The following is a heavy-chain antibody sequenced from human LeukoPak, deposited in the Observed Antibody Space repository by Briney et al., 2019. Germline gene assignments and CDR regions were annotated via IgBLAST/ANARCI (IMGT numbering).Heavy chain of an antibody. V-gene: IGHV3-48*03. CDR2: ISSSGSTI. Sequence: GGSLRLSCAASGFTFSSYEMNWVRQAPGKGLEWVSYISSSGSTIYYADSVKGRFTISRDNAKNSLYLQMNSLRAEDTAVYYCAKDPGTVANYYYYYMDVWGKGTTVTISS. CDR3: AKDPGTVANYYYYYMDV. CDR1: GFTFSSYE. J-gene: IGHJ6*03. D-gene: IGHD4-23*01.